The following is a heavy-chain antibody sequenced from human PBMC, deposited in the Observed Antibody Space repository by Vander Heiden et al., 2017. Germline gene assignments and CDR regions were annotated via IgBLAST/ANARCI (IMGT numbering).Heavy chain of an antibody. CDR1: GFTFSRSR. D-gene: IGHD2-2*01. CDR3: ASSSTRLSYYYYYGMDV. J-gene: IGHJ6*02. CDR2: ISSTSTYI. Sequence: EVQLVESGGGLVKPGGSLRLSCAASGFTFSRSRMNWVRQAPVKGLEWVSSISSTSTYIYYADSVKGRSTISRDNAKNSLYLQMNSLRDEDTAVYYCASSSTRLSYYYYYGMDVWGQGTTVTVSS. V-gene: IGHV3-21*01.